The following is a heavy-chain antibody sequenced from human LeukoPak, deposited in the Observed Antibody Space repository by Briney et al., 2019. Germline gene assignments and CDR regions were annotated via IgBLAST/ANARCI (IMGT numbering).Heavy chain of an antibody. J-gene: IGHJ5*02. V-gene: IGHV4-39*01. Sequence: PSQTLSLTCTVSGGSISSSSYYWGWLRQPPGKGLEWIGSIYYSGSTYYNPSLKSRVTISVDTSKNQFSLKLSSVTAADTAVYYCARQPGLAYCGGDCYSNWFDPWGQGTLVTVSS. D-gene: IGHD2-21*02. CDR1: GGSISSSSYY. CDR3: ARQPGLAYCGGDCYSNWFDP. CDR2: IYYSGST.